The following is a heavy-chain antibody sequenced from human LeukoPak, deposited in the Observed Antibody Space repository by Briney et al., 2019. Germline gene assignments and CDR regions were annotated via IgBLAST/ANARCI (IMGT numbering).Heavy chain of an antibody. V-gene: IGHV3-30-3*01. CDR3: ARDLDIAARLLDY. Sequence: GRSLRLSCAASGFTFSSYAMHWVRQAPGKGLEWVAVISYDGSNKYYADSVKGRFTISRDNSKNTLYLQMNSLRAKDTAVYYCARDLDIAARLLDYWGQGTLVTVSS. CDR1: GFTFSSYA. CDR2: ISYDGSNK. J-gene: IGHJ4*02. D-gene: IGHD6-6*01.